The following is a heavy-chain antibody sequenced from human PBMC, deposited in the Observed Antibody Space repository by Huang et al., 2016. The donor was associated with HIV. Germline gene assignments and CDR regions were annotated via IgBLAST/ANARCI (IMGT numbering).Heavy chain of an antibody. CDR2: IRGSGVST. J-gene: IGHJ4*02. V-gene: IGHV3-23*01. D-gene: IGHD3-10*01. CDR1: GFTFSSYA. Sequence: VQLLESGGGLVQPGGSRRLSCAASGFTFSSYAMSWVRQAPGKALEGVSTIRGSGVSTYHADSVKGRFTTSRDNSENMLYLQMHTLRAEDTAVYYCAKGEFVGESYFDQWGQGTLVTVSS. CDR3: AKGEFVGESYFDQ.